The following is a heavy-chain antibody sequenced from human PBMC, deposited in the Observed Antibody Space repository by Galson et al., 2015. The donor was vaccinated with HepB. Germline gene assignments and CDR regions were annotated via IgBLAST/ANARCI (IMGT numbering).Heavy chain of an antibody. Sequence: SLRLSCAASGFTFSDYYMSWIRQAPGKGLESVSYIGSFSTYTNYADSVKGRFTISRDNAKNSLYLQMNSLRAEDTAVYHCAREGPSVRYDSSTYYFDYWGQGTLVTVSS. V-gene: IGHV3-11*06. D-gene: IGHD3-22*01. CDR2: IGSFSTYT. CDR3: AREGPSVRYDSSTYYFDY. J-gene: IGHJ4*02. CDR1: GFTFSDYY.